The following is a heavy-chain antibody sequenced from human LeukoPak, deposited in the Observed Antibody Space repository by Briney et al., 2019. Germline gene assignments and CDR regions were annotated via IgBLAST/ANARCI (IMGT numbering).Heavy chain of an antibody. V-gene: IGHV3-7*01. CDR2: INQDGSET. D-gene: IGHD4-17*01. CDR1: GFTFSSYW. CDR3: ASSVTTTGFDY. Sequence: GSLRLSCAASGFTFSSYWMSWVRQAPGKGLEWVANINQDGSETYYVDSVKGRFTISRDNAKNSLYLQMNSLRAEDTAVYYCASSVTTTGFDYWGQGTLVTVSS. J-gene: IGHJ4*02.